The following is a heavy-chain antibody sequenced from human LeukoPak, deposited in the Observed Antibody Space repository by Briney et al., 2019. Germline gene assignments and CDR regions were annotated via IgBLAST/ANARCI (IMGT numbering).Heavy chain of an antibody. J-gene: IGHJ4*02. D-gene: IGHD1-26*01. CDR2: ISSSGSTI. V-gene: IGHV3-11*01. CDR3: ARDHRLGATSDY. CDR1: GFTFSDYY. Sequence: GWSLRLSCAASGFTFSDYYMSWIRQAPGKGLEWVSYISSSGSTIYYADSVKGRFTISRDNAKNSLYLQMNSLRAEDTAVYYCARDHRLGATSDYWGQGTLVTVSS.